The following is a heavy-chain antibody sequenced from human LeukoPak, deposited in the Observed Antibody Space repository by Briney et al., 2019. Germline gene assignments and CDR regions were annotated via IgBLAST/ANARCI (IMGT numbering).Heavy chain of an antibody. Sequence: GASVKVSCKASGYTFTSYDINWVRQATGQGLEWMGWMNPNSGNTGYAQKFQGRVTITRNTSISTAYMELSSLRSEDTAVYYCARGSSSSAAYNWFDPWGQGTLVTVSP. CDR2: MNPNSGNT. J-gene: IGHJ5*02. CDR3: ARGSSSSAAYNWFDP. V-gene: IGHV1-8*03. CDR1: GYTFTSYD. D-gene: IGHD6-6*01.